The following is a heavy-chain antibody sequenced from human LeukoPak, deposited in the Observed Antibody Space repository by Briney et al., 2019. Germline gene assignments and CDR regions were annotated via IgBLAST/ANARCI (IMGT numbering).Heavy chain of an antibody. V-gene: IGHV1-18*01. CDR2: ISAYNGNT. D-gene: IGHD3-3*01. Sequence: GASVKVSCKASGYTFTSYGISWVRQAPGQGLEWMGWISAYNGNTNYAQKLQGRVTMTTDTSTSTAYMELRSLRSDDTAVYHCARGSVNYDFWSGYPLGAFDIWGQGTMVTVSS. CDR1: GYTFTSYG. J-gene: IGHJ3*02. CDR3: ARGSVNYDFWSGYPLGAFDI.